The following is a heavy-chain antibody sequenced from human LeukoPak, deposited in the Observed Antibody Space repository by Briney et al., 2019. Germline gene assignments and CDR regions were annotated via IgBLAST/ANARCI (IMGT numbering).Heavy chain of an antibody. CDR3: AGHSDNLPGYSSSWYLNWFDP. CDR2: IYYSGST. V-gene: IGHV4-59*01. J-gene: IGHJ5*02. CDR1: GGSISSYY. Sequence: SETLSLTCTVSGGSISSYYWSWIRQPPGKGLEWIGYIYYSGSTNYNPSLKSRVTISVDTSKNQFSLKLSSVTAADTAVYYCAGHSDNLPGYSSSWYLNWFDPWGQGTLVTVSS. D-gene: IGHD6-13*01.